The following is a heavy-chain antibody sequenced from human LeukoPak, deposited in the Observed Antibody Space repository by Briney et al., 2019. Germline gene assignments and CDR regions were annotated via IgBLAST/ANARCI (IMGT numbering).Heavy chain of an antibody. CDR1: GFTFSDYY. V-gene: IGHV3-11*01. J-gene: IGHJ4*02. Sequence: GGSLRLSCAASGFTFSDYYMSWIRQAPGKGLEWVSYISSGSTIYYADSVKGRFTISRDNAKNSLYLQMNSLRAEDTAVYYCARESGGNAGYWGQGTLVTVSS. CDR2: ISSGSTI. D-gene: IGHD4-23*01. CDR3: ARESGGNAGY.